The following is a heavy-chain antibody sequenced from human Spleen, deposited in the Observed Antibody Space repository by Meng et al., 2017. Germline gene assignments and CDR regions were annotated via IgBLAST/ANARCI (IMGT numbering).Heavy chain of an antibody. CDR3: ARDLSGYAFDY. CDR2: ISFDGNNK. D-gene: IGHD5-12*01. V-gene: IGHV3-30*01. Sequence: GGSLRLSCAASGFIFSNYAMHWVRQAPGKGLEWVAVISFDGNNKYYADSVKGRFTISRDNSKNTLFLQMNSLRMEDTAVYSCARDLSGYAFDYWGQGTLVTVSS. CDR1: GFIFSNYA. J-gene: IGHJ4*02.